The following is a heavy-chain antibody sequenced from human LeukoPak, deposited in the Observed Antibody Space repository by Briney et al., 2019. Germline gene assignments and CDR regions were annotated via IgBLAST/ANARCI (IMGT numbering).Heavy chain of an antibody. J-gene: IGHJ4*02. V-gene: IGHV4-39*01. CDR1: GGSISSSSYY. CDR2: IYYSGST. CDR3: ARHPTGY. Sequence: PSETLSLTCTGSGGSISSSSYYWGWIRQPPGKGLEWIGSIYYSGSTYYNPSLKSRVTISVDTSKNQFSLKLSSVTAADTAVYYCARHPTGYWGQGTLVTVSS.